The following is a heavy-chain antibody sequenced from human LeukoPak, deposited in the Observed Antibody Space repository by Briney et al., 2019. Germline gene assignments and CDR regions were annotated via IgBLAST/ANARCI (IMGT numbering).Heavy chain of an antibody. Sequence: GASVKVSCKASGYTFTGYYMHWVRQAPGEGLEWMGWINPNGGGTNYAQKFQGRVTMTRDTSISTAYMELSRLRSDDTAVYYCAREYYYDSSGIYGGWFDPWGQGTLVTVSS. CDR2: INPNGGGT. D-gene: IGHD3-22*01. CDR3: AREYYYDSSGIYGGWFDP. J-gene: IGHJ5*02. CDR1: GYTFTGYY. V-gene: IGHV1-2*02.